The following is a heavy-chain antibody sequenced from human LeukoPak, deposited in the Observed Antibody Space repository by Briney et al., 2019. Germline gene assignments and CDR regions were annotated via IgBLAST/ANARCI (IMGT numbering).Heavy chain of an antibody. V-gene: IGHV3-21*01. CDR1: GFTFSSYS. Sequence: GGSLRLSCAASGFTFSSYSLNWVRQAPGKGLGWFSSISSSSSYIYYADSVKGRFTISRDNAKNSLYLQMNSLRAEDTAVYYCATGDSSSWYYFDYWGQGTLVTVSS. CDR3: ATGDSSSWYYFDY. J-gene: IGHJ4*02. D-gene: IGHD6-13*01. CDR2: ISSSSSYI.